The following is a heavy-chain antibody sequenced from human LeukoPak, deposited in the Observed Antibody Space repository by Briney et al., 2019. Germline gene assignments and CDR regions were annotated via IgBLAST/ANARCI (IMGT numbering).Heavy chain of an antibody. Sequence: GGSLRLSCAASGFTFSGSAIHWVRQPSGKGLEWVGHIDKKDNFYATTSAASVTGRFTISRDDSKNTAYLEMSSLKTEDTALYYCTRDSGTYNWLDPWGQGTLVTVSS. CDR1: GFTFSGSA. CDR2: IDKKDNFYAT. V-gene: IGHV3-73*01. D-gene: IGHD1-26*01. CDR3: TRDSGTYNWLDP. J-gene: IGHJ5*02.